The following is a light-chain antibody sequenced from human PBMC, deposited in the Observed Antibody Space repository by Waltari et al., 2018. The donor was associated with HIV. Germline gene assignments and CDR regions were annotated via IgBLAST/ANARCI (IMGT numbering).Light chain of an antibody. CDR1: SSDVGGYNY. J-gene: IGLJ2*01. V-gene: IGLV2-8*01. CDR2: EVN. Sequence: QSALTQPPSASGSPGQSVTISCTGTSSDVGGYNYVSWYQQHPGKAPKFMIYEVNKRPSGVPDRFSGSKSGNTASLTVSGLQAEDEADYYCSSYAGTNTVLFGGGTKLTVL. CDR3: SSYAGTNTVL.